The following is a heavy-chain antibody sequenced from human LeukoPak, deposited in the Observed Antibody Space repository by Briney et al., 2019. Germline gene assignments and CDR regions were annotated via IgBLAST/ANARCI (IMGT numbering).Heavy chain of an antibody. V-gene: IGHV4-61*02. CDR1: GGSISSGSYY. J-gene: IGHJ4*02. CDR3: ARMAVTTPFDY. CDR2: IYTSGST. D-gene: IGHD4-17*01. Sequence: SETLSLTCTVSGGSISSGSYYWGWIRQPAGKGVEWIGRIYTSGSTNYNPSLKSRVTISVDTSKNQFSLKLSSVTAADTAVYYCARMAVTTPFDYWGQGTLVTVSS.